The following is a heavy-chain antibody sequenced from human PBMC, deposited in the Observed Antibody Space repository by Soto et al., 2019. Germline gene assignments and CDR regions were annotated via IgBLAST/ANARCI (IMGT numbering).Heavy chain of an antibody. CDR2: ISGSGGST. D-gene: IGHD2-2*02. CDR1: GFTFSSYA. CDR3: AKGRCSTSCYIDYYYYYGMDV. J-gene: IGHJ6*02. Sequence: GGSLRLSYAASGFTFSSYAMSWVRQAPGKGLEWVSAISGSGGSTYYADSVKGRFTISRDNSKNTLYLQMNSLRAEDTAVYYCAKGRCSTSCYIDYYYYYGMDVWGQGTTVTVSS. V-gene: IGHV3-23*01.